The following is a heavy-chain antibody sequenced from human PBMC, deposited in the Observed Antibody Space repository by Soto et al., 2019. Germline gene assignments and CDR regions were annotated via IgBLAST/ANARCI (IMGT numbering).Heavy chain of an antibody. J-gene: IGHJ3*02. CDR2: IWSDGYNK. D-gene: IGHD4-17*01. CDR3: ARASYGDYVQVGAFDI. Sequence: SLRLSCXASRFTFNSYGMHWVLQTPFNGLEWMAVIWSDGYNKYYADSVKGRFTISRDNSKNTLYLQMNSLRAEDTAVYYCARASYGDYVQVGAFDIWGQGTMVTVSS. V-gene: IGHV3-33*01. CDR1: RFTFNSYG.